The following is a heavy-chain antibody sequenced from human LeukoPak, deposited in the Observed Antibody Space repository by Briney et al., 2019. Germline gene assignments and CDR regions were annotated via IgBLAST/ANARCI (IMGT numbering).Heavy chain of an antibody. CDR3: ARDLSSLAPSFDN. CDR2: ISSSSSYI. CDR1: GFTFSSYS. V-gene: IGHV3-21*01. D-gene: IGHD6-19*01. J-gene: IGHJ4*02. Sequence: PGGSLRLSCAASGFTFSSYSMNWVRQAPGKGLEWVSSISSSSSYIYYADSVKGRFTISRDNAKNSLYLQMNSLRAEDTAVYYCARDLSSLAPSFDNWGQGTLVTVSS.